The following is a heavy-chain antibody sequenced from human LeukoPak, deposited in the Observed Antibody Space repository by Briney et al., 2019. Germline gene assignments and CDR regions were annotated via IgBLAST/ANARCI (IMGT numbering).Heavy chain of an antibody. CDR3: ARLGYDFWPRDFDY. CDR2: IKGDGSEK. J-gene: IGHJ4*02. V-gene: IGHV3-7*01. CDR1: GFTFSNYW. D-gene: IGHD3-3*01. Sequence: GGSLRLSCAASGFTFSNYWMSWVRQAPGKGLEWVANIKGDGSEKNYVASVKGRFSISRDNAKNSLYLQMNSLRAEDTAVYYCARLGYDFWPRDFDYWGQGTLVTVSS.